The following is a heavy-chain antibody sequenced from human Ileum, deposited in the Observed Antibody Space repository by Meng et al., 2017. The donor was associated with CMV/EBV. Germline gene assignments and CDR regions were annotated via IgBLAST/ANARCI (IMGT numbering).Heavy chain of an antibody. Sequence: EASASTFSSYGMDWVRQAPGKGLEWDASVFTRSAHIYYADSVQGRFTISRDDAKGSLYLQMNSLRVEHSVLDYCARAGHLVHSWFDPWGQGTLVTVSS. CDR1: ASTFSSYG. CDR2: VFTRSAHI. D-gene: IGHD3-10*01. V-gene: IGHV3-21*01. CDR3: ARAGHLVHSWFDP. J-gene: IGHJ5*02.